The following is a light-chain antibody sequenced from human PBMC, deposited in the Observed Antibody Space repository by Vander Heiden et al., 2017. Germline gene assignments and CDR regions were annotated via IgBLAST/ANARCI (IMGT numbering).Light chain of an antibody. CDR2: AAS. J-gene: IGKJ4*01. Sequence: DIQMTQSPSSLSASVGDRVTITCRASQSISSYLNWYQQKPGKVPRLLIYAASSLQSGVPSRLSGSGSGTEFTLTISSLQPEDFVTYFCQQSDSHPQTFGGGTNVEIK. CDR1: QSISSY. CDR3: QQSDSHPQT. V-gene: IGKV1-39*01.